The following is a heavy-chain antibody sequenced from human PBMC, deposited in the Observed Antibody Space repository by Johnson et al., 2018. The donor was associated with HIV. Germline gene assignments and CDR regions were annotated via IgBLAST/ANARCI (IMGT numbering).Heavy chain of an antibody. D-gene: IGHD5-18*01. Sequence: VQLVESGGGLVQPGRSLRLSCAASGFTFDDYAMHWVRQAPGKGLEWVSGISWHSGSIGYAGSVQGRVTNSRDNAKNSLYRQMNSRRAEDTALYYCAKDKVAWGAMVGGGAFDIWGQGTMVTVSS. V-gene: IGHV3-9*01. CDR1: GFTFDDYA. J-gene: IGHJ3*02. CDR2: ISWHSGSI. CDR3: AKDKVAWGAMVGGGAFDI.